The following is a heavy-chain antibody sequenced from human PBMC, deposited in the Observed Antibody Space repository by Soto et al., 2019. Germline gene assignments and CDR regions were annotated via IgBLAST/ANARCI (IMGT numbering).Heavy chain of an antibody. D-gene: IGHD2-21*02. V-gene: IGHV3-11*01. Sequence: GVSLILSCAASGFTFSDYYMSRIRQAPGKGLEWVSYISSSGSTIYYADSVKGRFTISRDNAKNSLYLQMNSLRAEDTAVYYCARGLMTAYKYYFDYWGQGTLVTVSS. CDR1: GFTFSDYY. CDR3: ARGLMTAYKYYFDY. CDR2: ISSSGSTI. J-gene: IGHJ4*02.